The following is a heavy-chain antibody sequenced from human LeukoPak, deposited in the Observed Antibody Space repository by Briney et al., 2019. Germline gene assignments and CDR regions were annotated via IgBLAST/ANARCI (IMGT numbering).Heavy chain of an antibody. V-gene: IGHV4-34*01. Sequence: PSETLSLTCAVYGGSFSGYYWSWIRQPPGKGLEWIGEINHSGSTNYSPSLKSRVTISVDTSKNQFSLKLSSVTAADTAVYYCARRRRVVTPPDYWGQGTLVTVSS. CDR3: ARRRRVVTPPDY. D-gene: IGHD4-23*01. CDR1: GGSFSGYY. J-gene: IGHJ4*02. CDR2: INHSGST.